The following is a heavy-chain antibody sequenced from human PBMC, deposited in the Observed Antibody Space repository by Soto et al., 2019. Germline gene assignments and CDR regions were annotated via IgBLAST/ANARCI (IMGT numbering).Heavy chain of an antibody. V-gene: IGHV1-3*05. J-gene: IGHJ4*02. CDR1: GYTFTSYA. D-gene: IGHD2-21*02. Sequence: QVQLVQSGAEEKKPGASVKVSCKASGYTFTSYAIHWVRQAPGQTLEWMGWINAGNGNTKYSQKFQGRVTITRDTSANTAYMQLSSLRSEDTAVFYCARVVAYCGGGCFAYWGQGTLVTVSS. CDR2: INAGNGNT. CDR3: ARVVAYCGGGCFAY.